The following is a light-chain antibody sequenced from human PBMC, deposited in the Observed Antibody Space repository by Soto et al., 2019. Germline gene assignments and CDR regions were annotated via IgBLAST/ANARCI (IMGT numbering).Light chain of an antibody. CDR1: SSDVGSYNR. CDR2: EVS. J-gene: IGLJ2*01. Sequence: QSVLTQPPSVSGSPGQSVTISCTGTSSDVGSYNRVSWYQQPPGTGPKLMIYEVSNRPSGVPDRFSGSKSGNTASLTISGLQAEDEADYYCSSYTSSSSVVFGGGTKLTVL. CDR3: SSYTSSSSVV. V-gene: IGLV2-18*02.